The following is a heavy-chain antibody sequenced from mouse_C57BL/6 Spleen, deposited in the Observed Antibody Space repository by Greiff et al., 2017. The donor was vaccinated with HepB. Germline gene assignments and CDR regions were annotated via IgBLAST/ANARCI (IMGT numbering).Heavy chain of an antibody. D-gene: IGHD3-2*02. CDR2: IYPGNSDT. CDR1: GYTFTSYW. J-gene: IGHJ4*01. Sequence: EVQLKESGTVLARPGASVKMSCKTSGYTFTSYWMHWVKQRPGQGLEWIGAIYPGNSDTSYNQKFKGKAKLTAVTSASTAYMELSSLTNEDSAVYYCTRSSPSGYPYYYAMDYWGQGTSVTVSS. CDR3: TRSSPSGYPYYYAMDY. V-gene: IGHV1-5*01.